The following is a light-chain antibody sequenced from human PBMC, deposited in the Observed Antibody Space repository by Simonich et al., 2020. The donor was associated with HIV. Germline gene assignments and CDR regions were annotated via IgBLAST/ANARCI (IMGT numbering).Light chain of an antibody. V-gene: IGKV3-20*01. CDR2: GAS. CDR1: QSVSIN. CDR3: QQYGSSPL. J-gene: IGKJ1*01. Sequence: EIVMTQSPDTLSVSPGERATLHCRARQSVSINLAWYQQKPGQAPRLLIHGASTRATGIPARFSGSESGTDFTLTISRLEPEDFAVYYCQQYGSSPLFGQGTKVEIK.